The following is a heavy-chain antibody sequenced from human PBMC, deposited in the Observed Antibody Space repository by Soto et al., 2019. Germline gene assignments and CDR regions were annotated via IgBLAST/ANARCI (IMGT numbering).Heavy chain of an antibody. J-gene: IGHJ2*01. Sequence: SWVRQAPGKGLEWVSAISGSGGSTDYADSVKDRFTISTDHSKHTLYLQMNSLRAEDTAVYYCAKGTTFFFQAEDGIRDL. D-gene: IGHD4-17*01. V-gene: IGHV3-23*01. CDR3: AKGTTFFFQAEDGIRDL. CDR2: ISGSGGST.